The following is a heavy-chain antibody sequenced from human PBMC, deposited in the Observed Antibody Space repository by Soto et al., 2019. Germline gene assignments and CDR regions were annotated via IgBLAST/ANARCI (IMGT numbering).Heavy chain of an antibody. V-gene: IGHV5-51*01. CDR1: GYSFTNYR. CDR3: ARQPSGWSKVLYAFDI. CDR2: IYPSDSNT. Sequence: GESLKISCKGSGYSFTNYRIGWVRQMPGKGLEWMGIIYPSDSNTRYNPSFQGQVTISADKSITTAYLQWSSLKASDTAMYYCARQPSGWSKVLYAFDIWGQGTMVTVSS. J-gene: IGHJ3*02. D-gene: IGHD6-19*01.